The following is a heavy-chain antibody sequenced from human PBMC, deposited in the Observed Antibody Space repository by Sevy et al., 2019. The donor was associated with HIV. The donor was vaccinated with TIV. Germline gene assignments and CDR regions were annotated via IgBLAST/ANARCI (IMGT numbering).Heavy chain of an antibody. D-gene: IGHD3-10*01. Sequence: QLGGSLRLSCAASGFTFSNYGVLWVRQAPGKGLEWVAFISDDGSNKYYEDSVKGRFTISRDNSKNTLFLQMNRLRAEDTAVYYCAKENIPHYYGSGSSNWGQGTLVTVSS. CDR1: GFTFSNYG. V-gene: IGHV3-30*18. CDR2: ISDDGSNK. CDR3: AKENIPHYYGSGSSN. J-gene: IGHJ1*01.